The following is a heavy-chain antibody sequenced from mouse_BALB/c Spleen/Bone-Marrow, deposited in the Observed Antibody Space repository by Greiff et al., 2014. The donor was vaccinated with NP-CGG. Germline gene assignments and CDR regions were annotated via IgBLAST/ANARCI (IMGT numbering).Heavy chain of an antibody. CDR3: TRHGGYYPYYYAMDY. V-gene: IGHV5-12-1*01. J-gene: IGHJ4*01. CDR1: GFAFSSYD. Sequence: VQLQQSGGGLVKPGGSLKLSCAASGFAFSSYDMSWVRQTPEKRLEWVAYISHGGGTTYYSDTVKGRFTISRDNAKNTLYLQMSSLKSEGTAIYYCTRHGGYYPYYYAMDYWGQGTSVTVSS. CDR2: ISHGGGTT. D-gene: IGHD2-3*01.